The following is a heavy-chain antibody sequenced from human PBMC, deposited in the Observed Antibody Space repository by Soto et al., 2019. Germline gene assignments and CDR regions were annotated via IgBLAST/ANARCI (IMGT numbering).Heavy chain of an antibody. V-gene: IGHV1-18*01. D-gene: IGHD2-21*01. CDR2: ISAYNGNT. Sequence: GASVKLSWAASCDTFTSCGLSWVRQAPGQGLEWIGWISAYNGNTHNSQNFKDRVNMTTAKSTTRVYMVLRSLRSDDTGVYYCARDPGRWGGWLVEAYCYGMDVRRQGTTVTVSS. CDR3: ARDPGRWGGWLVEAYCYGMDV. CDR1: CDTFTSCG. J-gene: IGHJ6*02.